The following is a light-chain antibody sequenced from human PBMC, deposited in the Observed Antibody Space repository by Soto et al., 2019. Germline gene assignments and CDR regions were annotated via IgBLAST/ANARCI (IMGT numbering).Light chain of an antibody. CDR1: QGISTF. V-gene: IGKV1-9*01. CDR2: AAS. CDR3: QQLHSYPIT. Sequence: IQLTQSASSLSASLGDRVTFTWRASQGISTFLAWYQQKEGKAPKPLIYAASTLQSGVSSRFSGSGYGTDFNLTISSLQTEDSAIYYCQQLHSYPITFGHGTKVDIK. J-gene: IGKJ1*01.